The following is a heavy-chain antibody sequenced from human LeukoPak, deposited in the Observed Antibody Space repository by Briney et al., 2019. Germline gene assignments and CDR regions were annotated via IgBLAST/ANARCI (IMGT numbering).Heavy chain of an antibody. CDR1: GGSISSYY. CDR3: ARVTGYMIEDYDS. J-gene: IGHJ4*02. V-gene: IGHV4-59*01. Sequence: PSETLSLTCTVSGGSISSYYWSWIRQPPGKGLEWIGYIYYSGSTNYNSSLKSRVTILVDMSKNQFSLKLSSVTAADTAVYYCARVTGYMIEDYDSWGQGTLVTVSS. D-gene: IGHD3-22*01. CDR2: IYYSGST.